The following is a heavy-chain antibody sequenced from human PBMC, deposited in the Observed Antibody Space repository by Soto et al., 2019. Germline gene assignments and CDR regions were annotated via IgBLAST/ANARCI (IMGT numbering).Heavy chain of an antibody. J-gene: IGHJ4*02. V-gene: IGHV1-69*06. CDR3: ARRGTSGFLRYFDN. Sequence: SVKVSCKSSGGTFSSFINYPINWVRQAPGQGLEWMGGIVPNVGTVNYAQKFRGKVTITADKSTGTAYMELSSLRSEDTALYYCARRGTSGFLRYFDNWGQGTQVTVSS. CDR2: IVPNVGTV. D-gene: IGHD3-3*01. CDR1: GGTFSSFINYP.